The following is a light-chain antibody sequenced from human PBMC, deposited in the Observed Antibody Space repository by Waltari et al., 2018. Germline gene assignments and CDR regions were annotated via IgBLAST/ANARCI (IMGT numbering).Light chain of an antibody. CDR3: CSYAGSRIHVL. J-gene: IGLJ2*01. CDR2: DVS. V-gene: IGLV2-23*02. Sequence: QSALTQPASVSGSPGQSITISCTGTSSDVGGYNYVSWYQQYPGQAPKLMIYDVSKRPSGVSNRFSGSKSGNTASLTISGLQAEDEADYYCCSYAGSRIHVLFGGGTKLTVL. CDR1: SSDVGGYNY.